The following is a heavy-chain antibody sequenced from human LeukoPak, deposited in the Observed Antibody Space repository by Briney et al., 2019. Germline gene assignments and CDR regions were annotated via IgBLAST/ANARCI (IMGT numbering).Heavy chain of an antibody. CDR1: GFTFSSYA. V-gene: IGHV3-64*01. D-gene: IGHD1-26*01. J-gene: IGHJ6*03. CDR3: ARRAEGYSGSYPYYMDV. Sequence: GGSLRLSCAASGFTFSSYAMHWVRQAPGKGLEYVSAISNNGGSTYYANSVKGRFTISRDNSKNTLYLQMGSLRAEDMAVYYCARRAEGYSGSYPYYMDVWGKGTTVTVSS. CDR2: ISNNGGST.